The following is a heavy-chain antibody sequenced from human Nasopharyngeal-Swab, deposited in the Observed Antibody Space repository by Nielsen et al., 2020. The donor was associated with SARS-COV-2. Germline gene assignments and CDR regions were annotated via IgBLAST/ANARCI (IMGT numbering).Heavy chain of an antibody. Sequence: SLKISCAASGFTFDDYAMHWVRQAPGKGLEWVSGISWNSGSIGYADSVKGRFTISRDNAKNSLYLQMNSLRAEDTALYYCAKDNEVVAATATWTFDIWGQGTMGTVSS. D-gene: IGHD2-15*01. CDR3: AKDNEVVAATATWTFDI. J-gene: IGHJ3*02. CDR2: ISWNSGSI. CDR1: GFTFDDYA. V-gene: IGHV3-9*01.